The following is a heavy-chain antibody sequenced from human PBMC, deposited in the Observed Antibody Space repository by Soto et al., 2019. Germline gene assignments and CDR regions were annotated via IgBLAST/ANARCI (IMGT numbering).Heavy chain of an antibody. V-gene: IGHV3-48*01. CDR2: ITSRSSSM. CDR3: ARESGLETFDI. J-gene: IGHJ3*02. D-gene: IGHD1-26*01. Sequence: GGSLRLSCAASGFSFSSYSMTWVRQAPGKGLEWISYITSRSSSMYYADSVKGRFTISRDNAKNSLYLQMNSLRVEDTAGYYCARESGLETFDIWGQGTLVTVS. CDR1: GFSFSSYS.